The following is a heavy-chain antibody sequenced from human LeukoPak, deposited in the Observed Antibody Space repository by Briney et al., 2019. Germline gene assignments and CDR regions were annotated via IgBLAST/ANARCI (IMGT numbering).Heavy chain of an antibody. D-gene: IGHD1-26*01. CDR1: GFTFDDYT. J-gene: IGHJ5*02. CDR3: AAQWELRGFDP. V-gene: IGHV3-43*01. CDR2: ISWDGGST. Sequence: GGSLRLSCAASGFTFDDYTMHWVRQAPGKGVEGVSLISWDGGSTYYADSVKGRFTISRDNSKNSLYLQMNSLRTEDTALYYCAAQWELRGFDPWGQGTLVTVSS.